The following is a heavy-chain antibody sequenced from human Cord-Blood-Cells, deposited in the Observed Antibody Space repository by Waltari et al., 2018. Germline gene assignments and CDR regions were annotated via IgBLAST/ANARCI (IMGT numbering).Heavy chain of an antibody. V-gene: IGHV4-34*01. CDR2: INHSGST. CDR3: ARVLPRYYDFWSGYNWFDP. CDR1: GGSFSGYY. J-gene: IGHJ5*02. D-gene: IGHD3-3*01. Sequence: QVQLQQWGAGLLKPSETLSLTCAVYGGSFSGYYWSWIRQPPGKGLEWIGEINHSGSTNYNPSLKNRVTISVDTSKNQFSLKLSSVTAADTAVYYCARVLPRYYDFWSGYNWFDPWGQGTLVTVSS.